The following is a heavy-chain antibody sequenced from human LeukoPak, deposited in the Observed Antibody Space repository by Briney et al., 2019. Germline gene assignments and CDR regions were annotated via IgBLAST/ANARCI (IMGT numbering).Heavy chain of an antibody. CDR3: ARTYYDFWSGYYSHEGNPFDY. J-gene: IGHJ4*02. V-gene: IGHV4-39*01. CDR2: IYYSGST. D-gene: IGHD3-3*01. CDR1: GGSISSSSYY. Sequence: SETLSLTCTVSGGSISSSSYYWGWIRQPPGKGLEWIGSIYYSGSTYYNPSLKSRVTISVDTSKNQFSLKLSSVTAADTAVYYCARTYYDFWSGYYSHEGNPFDYWGQGTLVTVSS.